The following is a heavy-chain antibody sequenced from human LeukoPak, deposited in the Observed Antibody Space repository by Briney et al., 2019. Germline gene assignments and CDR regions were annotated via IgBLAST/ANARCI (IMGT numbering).Heavy chain of an antibody. CDR1: GGTFSSYA. D-gene: IGHD5-18*01. Sequence: ASVKVSCKASGGTFSSYAISWVRQAPGQGLEWMGGIIPIFGTANYAQKFQGRVTITADESTSTAYMELSSLRSEDTAVYYCARDKGGYSYGYAYFDYWGQGTLVTVSS. V-gene: IGHV1-69*13. J-gene: IGHJ4*02. CDR2: IIPIFGTA. CDR3: ARDKGGYSYGYAYFDY.